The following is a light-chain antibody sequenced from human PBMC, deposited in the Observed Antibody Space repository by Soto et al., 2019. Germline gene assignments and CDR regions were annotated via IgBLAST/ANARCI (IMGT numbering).Light chain of an antibody. CDR2: DAS. CDR1: QDINNY. J-gene: IGKJ2*01. Sequence: IQMTQTPSSLSASVGDRVTITCQASQDINNYLNWYQQRPGKAPKLLIYDASSLAAGVPARFSGSGSGTDFTFTISSLQPEDIATYYCQHYDNLPPYSFGQGTKVDIK. CDR3: QHYDNLPPYS. V-gene: IGKV1-33*01.